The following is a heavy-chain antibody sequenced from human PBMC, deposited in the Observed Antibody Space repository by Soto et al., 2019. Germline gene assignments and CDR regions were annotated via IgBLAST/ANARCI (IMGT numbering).Heavy chain of an antibody. CDR2: INHSGST. D-gene: IGHD6-6*01. J-gene: IGHJ4*02. CDR1: GGSFSGYY. CDR3: ARGLGYSSSWDE. V-gene: IGHV4-34*01. Sequence: PSETLSLTCAVYGGSFSGYYWSWIRQPPGKGLEWIGEINHSGSTNYNPSLKSRVTISVDTSKNQFSLKLSSVTAADTAVYYCARGLGYSSSWDEWGQGTLVTVPS.